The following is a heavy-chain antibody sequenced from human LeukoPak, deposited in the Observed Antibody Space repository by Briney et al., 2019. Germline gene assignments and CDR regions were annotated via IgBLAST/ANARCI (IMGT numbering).Heavy chain of an antibody. V-gene: IGHV4-34*01. CDR3: ARYKAESAAMYYYYYYYMDV. D-gene: IGHD2-2*01. J-gene: IGHJ6*03. CDR1: GGSFSGYY. CDR2: INHSGST. Sequence: PSETLSFTCAVYGGSFSGYYWSWIRQPPGKGLEWIGEINHSGSTNYNPSLKSRVTISVDTSKNQFSLKLSSVTAADTAVYYCARYKAESAAMYYYYYYYMDVWGKGTTVTVSS.